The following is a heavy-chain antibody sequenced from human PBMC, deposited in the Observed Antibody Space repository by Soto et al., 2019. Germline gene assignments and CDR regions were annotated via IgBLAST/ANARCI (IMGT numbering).Heavy chain of an antibody. CDR3: ASRYCSGGSCYPYYFDY. J-gene: IGHJ4*02. V-gene: IGHV5-51*01. CDR2: IYPGDSDT. Sequence: GESLKISCKGSGYSFTSYCIGWVRQMPGKGLEWMGIIYPGDSDTRYSPSFQGQVTISADKSISTAYLQWSSLKASDTAMYYCASRYCSGGSCYPYYFDYWGQGTLVTVSS. D-gene: IGHD2-15*01. CDR1: GYSFTSYC.